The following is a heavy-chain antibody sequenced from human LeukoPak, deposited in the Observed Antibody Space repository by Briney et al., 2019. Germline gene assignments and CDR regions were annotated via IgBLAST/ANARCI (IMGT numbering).Heavy chain of an antibody. CDR3: AKDPYSSSRINSNWFDP. D-gene: IGHD6-13*01. CDR2: ISGSGGST. J-gene: IGHJ5*02. CDR1: GFTFSSYA. V-gene: IGHV3-23*01. Sequence: GSLRLSCAASGFTFSSYAMSWVRQASGKGLEWVSAISGSGGSTYYADSVKGRFTISRDNSKNTLYLQMNSLRAEDTAVYYCAKDPYSSSRINSNWFDPWGQGTLVTVSS.